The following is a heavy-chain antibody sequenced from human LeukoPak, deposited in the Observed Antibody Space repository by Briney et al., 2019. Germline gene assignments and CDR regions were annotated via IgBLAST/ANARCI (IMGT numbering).Heavy chain of an antibody. J-gene: IGHJ4*02. V-gene: IGHV1-46*01. CDR2: INPSGGST. CDR1: GYTFTSYD. D-gene: IGHD4-17*01. Sequence: GASVKVSCKASGYTFTSYDINWVRQATGQGLEWMGIINPSGGSTSYAQKFQGRVTMTRDTSTSTVYMELSSLRSEDTAVYYCARDVAATTVTTSEGYYFDYWGQGTLVTVSS. CDR3: ARDVAATTVTTSEGYYFDY.